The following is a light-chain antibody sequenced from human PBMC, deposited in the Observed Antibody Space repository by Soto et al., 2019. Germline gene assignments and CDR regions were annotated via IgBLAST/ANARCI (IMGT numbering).Light chain of an antibody. CDR3: SSYTSSCTYV. CDR2: DVS. CDR1: SSDVGSYNR. J-gene: IGLJ1*01. Sequence: QSVLTQPPSVSGSPGQSVAISCTGTSSDVGSYNRVSWYQQPPGTAPKLMIYDVSDRPSGVPDRFSGSKSGNTASLTISGLQAEDEADYYCSSYTSSCTYVLRTVTKVTVL. V-gene: IGLV2-18*02.